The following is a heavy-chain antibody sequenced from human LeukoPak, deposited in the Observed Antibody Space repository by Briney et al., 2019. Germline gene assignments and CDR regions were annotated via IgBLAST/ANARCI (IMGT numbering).Heavy chain of an antibody. Sequence: GGSLRLSCAASGFTFSSYSMNWVRQAPGKGLEWTSYIDGSHSTIYYADSVKGRFTISRDNAKNSLYLQMNSLRAEDTAVYYCVRDLRWSFDYWGQGTLVTVSS. V-gene: IGHV3-48*01. J-gene: IGHJ4*02. CDR3: VRDLRWSFDY. D-gene: IGHD4-23*01. CDR2: IDGSHSTI. CDR1: GFTFSSYS.